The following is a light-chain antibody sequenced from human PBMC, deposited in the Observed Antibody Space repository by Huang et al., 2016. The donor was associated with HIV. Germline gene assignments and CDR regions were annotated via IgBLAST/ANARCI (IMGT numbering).Light chain of an antibody. CDR3: QKYNSAPYT. CDR2: AAS. Sequence: DINMTQSPSSLSSSVGDRVTITCRASQDIRNYLAWYQQKPGTAPKLLISAASTLQSGVPSRCSGSGSGTDFTLTIGSLQPEDVATYYCQKYNSAPYTFGQGTKLEIK. CDR1: QDIRNY. V-gene: IGKV1-27*01. J-gene: IGKJ2*01.